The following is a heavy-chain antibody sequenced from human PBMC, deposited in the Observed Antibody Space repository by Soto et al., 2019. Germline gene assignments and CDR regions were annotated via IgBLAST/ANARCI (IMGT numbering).Heavy chain of an antibody. J-gene: IGHJ6*02. CDR2: IIPIFGTA. D-gene: IGHD2-2*01. V-gene: IGHV1-69*13. CDR3: ARDQGCSSTSCRITHDYYYGMDV. CDR1: GGTFSSYA. Sequence: ASVKVSCKASGGTFSSYAISWVRQAPGQGLEWMGGIIPIFGTANYAQKFQGRVTITADESTSTAYMELSSLRSEDTAVYYCARDQGCSSTSCRITHDYYYGMDVWGQGTTVTVSS.